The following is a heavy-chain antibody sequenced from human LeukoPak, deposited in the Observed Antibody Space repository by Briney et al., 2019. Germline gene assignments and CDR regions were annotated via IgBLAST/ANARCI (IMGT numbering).Heavy chain of an antibody. CDR2: IYYSGST. CDR3: ARSTYSYGPLYYYYYGMDV. D-gene: IGHD5-18*01. J-gene: IGHJ6*02. Sequence: PSETLSLTCTVSGGSISSYFWSWIRQPPEKGLEWIGYIYYSGSTNYNPSLKSRVTISVDTSKNQFSLKLSSVTVADTAVYYCARSTYSYGPLYYYYYGMDVWGQGTTVTVSS. V-gene: IGHV4-59*01. CDR1: GGSISSYF.